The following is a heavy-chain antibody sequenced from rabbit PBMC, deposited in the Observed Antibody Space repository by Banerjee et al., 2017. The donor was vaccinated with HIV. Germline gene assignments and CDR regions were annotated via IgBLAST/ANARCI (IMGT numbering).Heavy chain of an antibody. V-gene: IGHV1S40*01. Sequence: QSLEESGGDLVKPGASPTLTCTASGFSFSGSTYMCWVRQAPGKGLELIACIYTNSGNTYYASWANGRFTISKTSSTTVTLQMTSLTAADTATYFCARGDYGDYGHFNLWGPGTLVTVS. J-gene: IGHJ4*01. CDR2: IYTNSGNT. CDR3: ARGDYGDYGHFNL. D-gene: IGHD2-1*01. CDR1: GFSFSGSTY.